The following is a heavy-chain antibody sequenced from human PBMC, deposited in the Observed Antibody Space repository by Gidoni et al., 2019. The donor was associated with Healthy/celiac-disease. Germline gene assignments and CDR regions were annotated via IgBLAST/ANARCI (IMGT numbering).Heavy chain of an antibody. CDR3: ARGGGTYYFDY. V-gene: IGHV4-38-2*01. J-gene: IGHJ4*02. CDR1: GYSISSGYY. D-gene: IGHD3-16*01. Sequence: QVQLQESGPGLVKPSETLSLTCAVSGYSISSGYYWGWIRQPPGKGLEWIGSIYHSGSPYYNPSLKSRVTISVDTSKNQFSLKLSSVTAADTAVYYCARGGGTYYFDYWGQGTLVTVSS. CDR2: IYHSGSP.